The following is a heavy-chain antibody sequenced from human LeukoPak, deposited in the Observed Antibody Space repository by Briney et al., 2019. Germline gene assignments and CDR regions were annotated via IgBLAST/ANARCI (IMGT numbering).Heavy chain of an antibody. CDR2: IYYSGST. CDR1: GGSISGYY. J-gene: IGHJ4*02. CDR3: ARGFDSKSTYFDY. Sequence: KPSETLSLTCSVSGGSISGYYWSWIRQPPGQGLEWIGYIYYSGSTKYNPSLKSRVTMSLDTSKKQFSLRLTSVTAADTAVYYCARGFDSKSTYFDYWGLGTLVTVSS. D-gene: IGHD5-12*01. V-gene: IGHV4-59*01.